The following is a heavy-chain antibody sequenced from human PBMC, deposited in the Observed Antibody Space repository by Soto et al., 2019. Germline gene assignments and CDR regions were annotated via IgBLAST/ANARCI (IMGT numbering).Heavy chain of an antibody. D-gene: IGHD3-10*01. J-gene: IGHJ6*02. CDR2: IIPIFGTA. V-gene: IGHV1-69*06. CDR3: ARLPPMVRGVNDYYYYYFIDV. Sequence: SVKCSFNASGGTFSSYAISWVRQAPGQVLDCIGGIIPIFGTANYAQKFQGRVTITADKSTSTAYMELSSLRSEDTAVDYCARLPPMVRGVNDYYYYYFIDVWGQGATVTVSS. CDR1: GGTFSSYA.